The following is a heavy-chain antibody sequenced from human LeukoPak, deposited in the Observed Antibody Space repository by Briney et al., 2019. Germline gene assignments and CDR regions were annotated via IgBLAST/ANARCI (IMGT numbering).Heavy chain of an antibody. D-gene: IGHD2-15*01. Sequence: HSGGSLRLSCVGSGFTFRSHAMSWVRQAPEKGLEFVSGIYENGGTTYYADSVQGRFTISRDNSKSTLCLQMNSLRAEDTAVYYCAKQLGYCSDGSCYFPYWGQGTLVTVSS. V-gene: IGHV3-23*01. CDR3: AKQLGYCSDGSCYFPY. CDR2: IYENGGTT. CDR1: GFTFRSHA. J-gene: IGHJ4*02.